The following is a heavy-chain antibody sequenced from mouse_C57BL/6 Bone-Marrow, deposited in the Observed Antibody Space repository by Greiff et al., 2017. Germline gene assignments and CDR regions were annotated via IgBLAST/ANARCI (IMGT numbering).Heavy chain of an antibody. CDR3: AKSGTLGRSFDY. Sequence: QVQLQQPGAELVKPGASVKMSCKASGYTFTSYWITWVKQRPGQGLEWIGDSYPTSGRTNYNEKFKSKAILTVDTSSNTAYMQLSSLTYEDSAVFYCAKSGTLGRSFDYWGQGTTLTVSS. CDR2: SYPTSGRT. J-gene: IGHJ2*01. D-gene: IGHD4-1*01. V-gene: IGHV1-55*01. CDR1: GYTFTSYW.